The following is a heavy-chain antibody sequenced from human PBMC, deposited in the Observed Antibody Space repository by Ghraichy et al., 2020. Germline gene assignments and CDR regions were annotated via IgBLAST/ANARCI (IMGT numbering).Heavy chain of an antibody. V-gene: IGHV3-30*02. CDR1: GFTFSSYG. J-gene: IGHJ4*02. Sequence: LSLTCAASGFTFSSYGMHWVRQAPGKGLEWVAFIRYDGSNKYYADSVKGRFTISRDNSKNTLYLQMNSLRAEDTAVYYCAKVPPDYWGQGTLVTVSS. CDR2: IRYDGSNK. CDR3: AKVPPDY.